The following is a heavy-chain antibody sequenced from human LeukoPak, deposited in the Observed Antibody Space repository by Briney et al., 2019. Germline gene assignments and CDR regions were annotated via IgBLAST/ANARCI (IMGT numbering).Heavy chain of an antibody. CDR1: GFTFSGYW. CDR3: TRVAGPNDY. CDR2: IKRDGSEK. Sequence: AGSLTLSCAASGFTFSGYWMSWVRQAPGKGPEWVANIKRDGSEKYYVDSVKGRFTISRDNAKNSLYLEMNSLRGEDTAVYYCTRVAGPNDYWGQGALVTVSS. V-gene: IGHV3-7*05. J-gene: IGHJ4*02.